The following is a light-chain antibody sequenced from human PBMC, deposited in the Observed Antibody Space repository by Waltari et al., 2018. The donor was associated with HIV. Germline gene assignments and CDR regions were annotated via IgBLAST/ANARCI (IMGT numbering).Light chain of an antibody. Sequence: HSVLTHPPSVSGAPGQRVTIPCTGPSSNIGAAYDLPCYRQRPGTAPKLLIFGNNNRPSGVPDRFSVSKSGTSASLAITGLQAEDEADYYCQSYDSSLSGWVFGGGTKLTVL. V-gene: IGLV1-40*01. J-gene: IGLJ3*02. CDR1: SSNIGAAYD. CDR2: GNN. CDR3: QSYDSSLSGWV.